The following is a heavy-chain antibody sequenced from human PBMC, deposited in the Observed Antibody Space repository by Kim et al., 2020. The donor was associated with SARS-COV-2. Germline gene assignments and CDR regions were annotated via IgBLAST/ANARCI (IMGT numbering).Heavy chain of an antibody. V-gene: IGHV3-23*01. CDR3: AKVPPIAAAGTREDYYFDY. J-gene: IGHJ4*02. Sequence: GRFTISRDNSKNTLYLQMNSLRAEDTAVYYCAKVPPIAAAGTREDYYFDYWGQGTLVTVSS. D-gene: IGHD6-13*01.